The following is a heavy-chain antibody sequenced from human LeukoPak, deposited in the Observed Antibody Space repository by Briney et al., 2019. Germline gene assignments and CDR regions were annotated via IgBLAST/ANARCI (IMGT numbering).Heavy chain of an antibody. CDR3: ALRCITMVRGVIKGCHDY. CDR2: INHSGST. CDR1: GGSFSGYY. V-gene: IGHV4-34*01. Sequence: PSETLSLTCAVYGGSFSGYYWSWIRQPPGKGLEWIGEINHSGSTNYNPSLKSRVTISVDTSKNQFSLKLSSVTAADTAVYYCALRCITMVRGVIKGCHDYWGQGTLVTVSS. J-gene: IGHJ4*02. D-gene: IGHD3-10*01.